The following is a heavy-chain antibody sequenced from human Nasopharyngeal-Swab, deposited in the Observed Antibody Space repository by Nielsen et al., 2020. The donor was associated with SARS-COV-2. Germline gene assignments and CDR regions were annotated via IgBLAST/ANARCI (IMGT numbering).Heavy chain of an antibody. Sequence: SETLSLTCAVSGGSISSGGYSWSWIRQPPGKGLEWIGYIYHSGSTYYNPSLKSRVTISVDTSKNQFSLKLSSVTAADTAVYYCARHASHIVLMVYAMGWFDPWGQGTLVTVSS. V-gene: IGHV4-30-2*03. CDR2: IYHSGST. J-gene: IGHJ5*02. D-gene: IGHD2-8*01. CDR3: ARHASHIVLMVYAMGWFDP. CDR1: GGSISSGGYS.